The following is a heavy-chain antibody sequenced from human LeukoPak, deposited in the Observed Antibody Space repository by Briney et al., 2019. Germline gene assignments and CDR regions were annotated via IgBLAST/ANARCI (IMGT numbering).Heavy chain of an antibody. D-gene: IGHD2-15*01. CDR1: GFSFSDYY. Sequence: GGSLRLSCAASGFSFSDYYMSWIRQAPGKGLEWVSYISSSGSTFYYADSVKGRFTISRDNAKNSLSLQMNSLRAEDTAVYYCARDNTYCSGGTCYDRFDYWGQGTLVTVSS. CDR3: ARDNTYCSGGTCYDRFDY. V-gene: IGHV3-11*04. CDR2: ISSSGSTF. J-gene: IGHJ4*02.